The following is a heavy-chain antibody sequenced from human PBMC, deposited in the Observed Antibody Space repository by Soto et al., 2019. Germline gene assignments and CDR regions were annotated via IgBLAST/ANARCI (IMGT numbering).Heavy chain of an antibody. CDR3: AHDGSGNAPDYYYGMDV. CDR2: IYWDDDK. Sequence: PTLVNPTQTLTLTCTFSGFSLSTSGVGVGWIRQPPGKALEWLALIYWDDDKRYSPSLKSRLTITKDTSKNQVVLTMTNMDPVDTATYYCAHDGSGNAPDYYYGMDVWGQGTTVTVSS. V-gene: IGHV2-5*02. J-gene: IGHJ6*02. CDR1: GFSLSTSGVG. D-gene: IGHD3-10*01.